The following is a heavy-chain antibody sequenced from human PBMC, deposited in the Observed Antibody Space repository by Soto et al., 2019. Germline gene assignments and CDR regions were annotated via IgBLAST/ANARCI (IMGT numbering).Heavy chain of an antibody. CDR3: ARDVIVVVPAAYYFDY. J-gene: IGHJ4*02. V-gene: IGHV1-46*01. CDR2: INPSGGST. Sequence: ASVKVSFKASGYTFTSYYMHWLRQAPGQGLEWMGIINPSGGSTSYAQKFQGRVTMTRDTSTSTVYMELSSLRSEDTAVYYCARDVIVVVPAAYYFDYWGQGTLVTVSS. D-gene: IGHD2-2*01. CDR1: GYTFTSYY.